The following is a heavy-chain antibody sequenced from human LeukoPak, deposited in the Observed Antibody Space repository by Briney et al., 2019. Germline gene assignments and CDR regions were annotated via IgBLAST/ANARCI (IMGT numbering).Heavy chain of an antibody. V-gene: IGHV3-48*03. CDR1: GFTFSSYE. CDR2: ISSSGSTI. D-gene: IGHD3-22*01. Sequence: PGGSLRLSCAASGFTFSSYEMNWVRQAPGKGLEWVSYISSSGSTIYYADSVKGRFTISRDNAKNSLYLQINSLRAEDTAVYYCARGFGITMIADYWGQGTLVTVSS. CDR3: ARGFGITMIADY. J-gene: IGHJ4*02.